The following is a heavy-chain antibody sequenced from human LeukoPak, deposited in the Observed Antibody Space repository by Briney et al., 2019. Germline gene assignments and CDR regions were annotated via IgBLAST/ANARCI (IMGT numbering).Heavy chain of an antibody. Sequence: PSETLSLTCAVYGGSFSGYYWSWIRQPPGKGLEWIGEINHSGSTNYNPSLKSRVTISVDTSKNQFSLKLSSVTAADTAVYYCARPAAWGYYYYYYMDVWGKGTTVTVSS. D-gene: IGHD3-16*01. CDR3: ARPAAWGYYYYYYMDV. V-gene: IGHV4-34*01. J-gene: IGHJ6*03. CDR1: GGSFSGYY. CDR2: INHSGST.